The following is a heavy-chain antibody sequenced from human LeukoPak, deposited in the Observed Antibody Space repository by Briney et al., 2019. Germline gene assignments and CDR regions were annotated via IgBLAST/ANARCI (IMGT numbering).Heavy chain of an antibody. CDR2: ISYDGSNK. Sequence: GGSLRLSCAASGFTFSSYGMHWVRQAPGKGLEWVAVISYDGSNKYYADSVKGRFTISRDNSKNTLYLQMNSLRAEDTAVYYCAKDPRKNSNGWYRGADWFDPWGQGTLVTVSS. CDR3: AKDPRKNSNGWYRGADWFDP. V-gene: IGHV3-30*19. J-gene: IGHJ5*02. D-gene: IGHD6-19*01. CDR1: GFTFSSYG.